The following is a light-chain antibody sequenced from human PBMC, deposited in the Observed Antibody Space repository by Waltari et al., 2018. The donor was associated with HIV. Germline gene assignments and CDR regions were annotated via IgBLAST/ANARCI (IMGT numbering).Light chain of an antibody. Sequence: SYVLTQPPSLSVAPGQPARIPCGGKDIGSKSVHWYQQRPGQAPVVVMSYDTDRPSGIPDRLTGSNSGNTATLTITGVEAGDEADYYCQIWDSGSDLWVFGGGTRLTV. CDR2: YDT. CDR3: QIWDSGSDLWV. J-gene: IGLJ3*02. V-gene: IGLV3-21*04. CDR1: DIGSKS.